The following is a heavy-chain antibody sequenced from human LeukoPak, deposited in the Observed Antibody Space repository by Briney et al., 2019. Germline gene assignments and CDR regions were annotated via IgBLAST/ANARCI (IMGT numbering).Heavy chain of an antibody. CDR1: GYTFTSYG. J-gene: IGHJ4*02. CDR2: ISAYNGNT. CDR3: ASFPSGDTAMVEYYFDY. D-gene: IGHD5-18*01. Sequence: ASVKVSCKASGYTFTSYGISWARQAPGQGLEWMGWISAYNGNTNYAQKLQGRVTMTTDTSTSTAYMELRSLRSDDTAVYYCASFPSGDTAMVEYYFDYWGQGTLVTVSS. V-gene: IGHV1-18*01.